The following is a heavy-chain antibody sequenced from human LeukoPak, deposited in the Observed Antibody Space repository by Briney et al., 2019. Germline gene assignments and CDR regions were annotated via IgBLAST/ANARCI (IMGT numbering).Heavy chain of an antibody. Sequence: GGSLRLSCAASGFIVSSNYMNWVRQAAGKGLEWVSVIYGGGGTYYADSVKGRFTISRDNSKNTLYLQMNSLRAEDTAVYYCARHPGAFDIWGQGTMVTVSS. CDR3: ARHPGAFDI. V-gene: IGHV3-53*01. CDR1: GFIVSSNY. J-gene: IGHJ3*02. CDR2: IYGGGGT.